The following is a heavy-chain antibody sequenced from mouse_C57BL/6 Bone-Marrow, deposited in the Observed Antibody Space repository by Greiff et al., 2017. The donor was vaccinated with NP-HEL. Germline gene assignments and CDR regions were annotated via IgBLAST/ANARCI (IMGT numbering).Heavy chain of an antibody. CDR1: GYTFTGYW. J-gene: IGHJ3*01. Sequence: QVQLKESGAELMKPGASVKLSCKATGYTFTGYWIEWVKQRPGHGLEWIGEILPGSGSTNSNEKFKGKATFTADTSSNTAYMQLSSLTTEDSAIYYCARAGGYYVAWFAYWGQGTLVTVSA. D-gene: IGHD2-3*01. V-gene: IGHV1-9*01. CDR2: ILPGSGST. CDR3: ARAGGYYVAWFAY.